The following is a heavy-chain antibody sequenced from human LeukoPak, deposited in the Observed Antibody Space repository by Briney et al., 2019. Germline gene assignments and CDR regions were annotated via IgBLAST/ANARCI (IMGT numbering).Heavy chain of an antibody. CDR3: ARGHDWGRPFDY. V-gene: IGHV1-2*02. CDR2: INLKSGGT. D-gene: IGHD2-21*01. J-gene: IGHJ4*02. Sequence: ASVKVSCKASGHTFTDYYMHWVRQAPGQGLEYMGWINLKSGGTNYAQMFQGRVTMTRDTSISTAYMDLSRLTSEDTAVYYCARGHDWGRPFDYWGQGTLVTVSS. CDR1: GHTFTDYY.